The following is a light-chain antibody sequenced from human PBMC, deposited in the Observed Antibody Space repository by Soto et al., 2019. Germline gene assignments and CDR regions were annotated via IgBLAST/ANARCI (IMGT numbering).Light chain of an antibody. Sequence: LAQSASVSRSPGQSITIPCTGTSSDVGGYDYVSWYQQHPGKVPKLIIYEVIKRPSGVSHRFSGSKSGNTASLTISGLQTEDEADYYCSSYTTSSALVFGGGTKVTVL. CDR1: SSDVGGYDY. J-gene: IGLJ2*01. CDR3: SSYTTSSALV. V-gene: IGLV2-14*01. CDR2: EVI.